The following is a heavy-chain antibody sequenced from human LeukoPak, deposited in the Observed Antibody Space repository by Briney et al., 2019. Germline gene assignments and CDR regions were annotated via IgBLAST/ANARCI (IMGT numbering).Heavy chain of an antibody. J-gene: IGHJ5*02. CDR1: GGSISSYY. D-gene: IGHD5-18*01. CDR3: ARGIQLWSNWFDP. CDR2: IYYSGST. V-gene: IGHV4-59*01. Sequence: SETLSLTCTVSGGSISSYYGSWIRQPPGKGLEWIGYIYYSGSTNYNPSLKSRVTISVDTSKNQFSLKLSSVTAADTAVYYCARGIQLWSNWFDPWGQGTLVTVSS.